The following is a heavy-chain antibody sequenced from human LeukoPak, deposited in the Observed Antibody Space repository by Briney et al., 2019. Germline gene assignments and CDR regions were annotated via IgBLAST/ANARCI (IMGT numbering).Heavy chain of an antibody. V-gene: IGHV3-23*01. CDR1: GFTFSSFS. Sequence: PGGSLRLSCAASGFTFSSFSMSWVRQAPGKGLEWVSGISGSGDATYYADSVKGRFTISRDNSKDTLFLQMNSLRAEDTAVYYCAKEAYGDYGPFDYWGQGTLVTVSS. CDR3: AKEAYGDYGPFDY. D-gene: IGHD4-17*01. CDR2: ISGSGDAT. J-gene: IGHJ4*02.